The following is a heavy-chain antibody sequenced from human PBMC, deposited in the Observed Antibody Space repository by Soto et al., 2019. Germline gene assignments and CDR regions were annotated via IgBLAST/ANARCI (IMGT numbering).Heavy chain of an antibody. J-gene: IGHJ4*02. CDR3: ARDLDSSSFHYFDY. CDR2: IIPIFGTA. Sequence: QVQLVQSGAEVKKPGSSVKVSCKASGGTFSSYAISWVRQAPGQGLEWMGGIIPIFGTANYAQEFQGRVTITADKSTSTAYMELSSLRSEDTAVYYCARDLDSSSFHYFDYWGQGTLVTVSS. V-gene: IGHV1-69*06. CDR1: GGTFSSYA. D-gene: IGHD6-6*01.